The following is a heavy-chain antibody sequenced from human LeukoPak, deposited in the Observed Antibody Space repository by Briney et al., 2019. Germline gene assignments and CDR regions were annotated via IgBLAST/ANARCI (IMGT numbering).Heavy chain of an antibody. V-gene: IGHV3-23*01. CDR2: ISGGGVTT. Sequence: GGSLRLSCAASGFTFSSYGMHWVRQAPGKGLEWVSGISGGGVTTYCADSVKGRFTISRDNSKNTLYLQMNSLRADDTAIYYCARNQQLGGHSYYYYGMDVWGQGTTVTVSS. D-gene: IGHD3-16*01. J-gene: IGHJ6*02. CDR1: GFTFSSYG. CDR3: ARNQQLGGHSYYYYGMDV.